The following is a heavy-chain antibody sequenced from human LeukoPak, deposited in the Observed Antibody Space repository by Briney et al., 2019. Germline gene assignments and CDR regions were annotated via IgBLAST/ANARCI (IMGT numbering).Heavy chain of an antibody. D-gene: IGHD3-22*01. CDR2: INHSGST. CDR1: GGPISSYY. J-gene: IGHJ4*02. CDR3: ARENRDYYDSSGPVDY. Sequence: SETLSLTCTVSGGPISSYYWSWIRQPPGKGLEWIGEINHSGSTNYNPSLKSRVTISVDTSKNQFSLKLSSVTAADTAVYYCARENRDYYDSSGPVDYWGQGTLVTVSS. V-gene: IGHV4-34*01.